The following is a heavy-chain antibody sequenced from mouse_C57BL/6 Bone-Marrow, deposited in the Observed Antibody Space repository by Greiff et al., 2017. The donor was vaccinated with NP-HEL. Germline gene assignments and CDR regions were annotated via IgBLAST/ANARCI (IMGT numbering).Heavy chain of an antibody. Sequence: EVKVVESGGGLVKPGGSLKLSCAASGFTFSSYAMSWVRQTPEKRLEWVATISDGGSYTYYPANVKGRFPISRENAKNNLYLQMSQRKSEDTSMDYWARDRGGYYGYPWFADWGQGTLVTVSA. CDR1: GFTFSSYA. J-gene: IGHJ3*01. V-gene: IGHV5-4*01. CDR2: ISDGGSYT. CDR3: ARDRGGYYGYPWFAD. D-gene: IGHD2-2*01.